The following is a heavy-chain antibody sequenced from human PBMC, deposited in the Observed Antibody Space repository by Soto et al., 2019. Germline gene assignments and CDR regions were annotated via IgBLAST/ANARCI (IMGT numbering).Heavy chain of an antibody. Sequence: QVQLVQSGAEVKKPGASVKVSCKASGNTFTSYYMHWVRQAPGQGLEWMGIINPSGGSTSYAQKFQGRVTMTRDTSTSTVYMERSSLRSEDTAVYYCARDIPRLYYYGSGSYYKEDAFDIWGQGTMVTVSS. D-gene: IGHD3-10*01. CDR2: INPSGGST. V-gene: IGHV1-46*03. CDR1: GNTFTSYY. CDR3: ARDIPRLYYYGSGSYYKEDAFDI. J-gene: IGHJ3*02.